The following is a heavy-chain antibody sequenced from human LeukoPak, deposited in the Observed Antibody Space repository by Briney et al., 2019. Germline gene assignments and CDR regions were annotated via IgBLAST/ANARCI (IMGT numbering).Heavy chain of an antibody. J-gene: IGHJ4*02. CDR3: ARDDSGYDYYPVG. CDR2: ISAYNGNT. CDR1: GYTFTNYD. D-gene: IGHD5-12*01. Sequence: ASVKVSCKTYGYTFTNYDINWVRQAPGQGLEWMGWISAYNGNTNYAQKLQGRVTMTTDTSTSTAYMELRSLRSDDTAVYYCARDDSGYDYYPVGWGQGTLVTVSS. V-gene: IGHV1-18*01.